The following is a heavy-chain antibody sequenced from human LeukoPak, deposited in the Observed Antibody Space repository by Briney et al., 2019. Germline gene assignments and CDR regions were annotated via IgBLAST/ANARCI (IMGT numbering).Heavy chain of an antibody. D-gene: IGHD1-26*01. CDR1: GGSVSSGSYY. Sequence: SETLSLTCTVSGGSVSSGSYYWSWIRQPPGKRLEWIGYIYYTGSTTYNPSLKSRVTMSLDTSKNQFSLKLTSVTAADTAVYCCAREWITGGSYPRWFDPWGQGTLVTVSS. J-gene: IGHJ5*02. CDR3: AREWITGGSYPRWFDP. CDR2: IYYTGST. V-gene: IGHV4-61*01.